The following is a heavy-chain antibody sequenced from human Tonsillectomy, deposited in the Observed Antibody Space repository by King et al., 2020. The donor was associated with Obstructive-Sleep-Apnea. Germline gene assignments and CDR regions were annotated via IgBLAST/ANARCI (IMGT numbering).Heavy chain of an antibody. CDR2: IDPVDSYT. Sequence: QLVQSGAEVKKPGESLRISCKGFGYNFATYWISWVRQTPGKGLEWMGRIDPVDSYTNFSPSFQVHVSMSVYKSISTAYLQWNTLTASDTAMYFCARGATVTTDWFDPWGQGTLVTVSS. D-gene: IGHD4-17*01. CDR1: GYNFATYW. J-gene: IGHJ5*02. CDR3: ARGATVTTDWFDP. V-gene: IGHV5-10-1*01.